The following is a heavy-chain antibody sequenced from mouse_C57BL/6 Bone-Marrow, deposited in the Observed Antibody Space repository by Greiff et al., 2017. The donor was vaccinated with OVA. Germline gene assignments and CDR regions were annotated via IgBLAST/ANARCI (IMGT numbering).Heavy chain of an antibody. V-gene: IGHV1-61*01. CDR3: AGDWERYAMDY. CDR2: IYPSDSET. CDR1: GYTFTSYW. J-gene: IGHJ4*01. Sequence: QVQLQQPGAELVRPGSSVKLSCKASGYTFTSYWMDWVKQRPGQGLEWIGNIYPSDSETHYNQKFKDKATLTVDKSSSTAYMQLSSLTSEDSAVYYCAGDWERYAMDYWGQGTSVTVSS. D-gene: IGHD4-1*01.